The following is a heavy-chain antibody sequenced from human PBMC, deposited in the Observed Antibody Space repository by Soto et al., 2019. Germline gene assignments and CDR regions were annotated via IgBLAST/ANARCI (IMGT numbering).Heavy chain of an antibody. J-gene: IGHJ2*01. CDR3: ARGSQLWFSYWYFDL. CDR1: GGSISSGDYY. Sequence: SETLSLTCTVSGGSISSGDYYWSWIRQPPGKGLEWIGYIYYSGSTYYNPSLRSRVTISVDTSKNQFSLKLSSVTAADTAVYYCARGSQLWFSYWYFDLWGRGTLVTVSS. CDR2: IYYSGST. V-gene: IGHV4-30-4*01. D-gene: IGHD5-18*01.